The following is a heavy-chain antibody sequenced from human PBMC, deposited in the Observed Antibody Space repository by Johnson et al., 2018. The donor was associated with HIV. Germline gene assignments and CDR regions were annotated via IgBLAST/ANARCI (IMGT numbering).Heavy chain of an antibody. CDR3: ATSYATGAFDI. CDR1: GFTVSSNY. J-gene: IGHJ3*02. Sequence: VQLVESGGGLIQPGGSLRLSCAASGFTVSSNYMSWVRQAPGKGLEWVSLIYSGGSTYYADSVKGRFTISRDNSKNTLYLQMTSLRAEDTAVYYCATSYATGAFDIWGQGTMVTVSS. V-gene: IGHV3-66*03. D-gene: IGHD3-16*01. CDR2: IYSGGST.